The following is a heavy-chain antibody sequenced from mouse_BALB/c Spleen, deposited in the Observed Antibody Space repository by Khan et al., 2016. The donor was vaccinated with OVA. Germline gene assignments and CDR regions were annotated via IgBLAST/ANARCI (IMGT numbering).Heavy chain of an antibody. Sequence: VQLKQSGPGLVKPSQSLSLTCTVTGYSITSDYAWNWIRQFPGNKLEWMGLISYSGNTKYNPSLKSRISVTRDTSKNQFFLQLNSVTTEDTATYYCARVYGGDFDYWGQGTTLTVSS. CDR1: GYSITSDYA. CDR3: ARVYGGDFDY. J-gene: IGHJ2*01. CDR2: ISYSGNT. V-gene: IGHV3-2*02. D-gene: IGHD2-10*02.